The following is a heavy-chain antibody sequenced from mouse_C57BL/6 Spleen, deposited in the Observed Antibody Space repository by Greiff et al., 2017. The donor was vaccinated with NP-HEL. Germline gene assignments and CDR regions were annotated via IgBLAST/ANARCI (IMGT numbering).Heavy chain of an antibody. CDR2: IHPSDSDT. CDR1: GYTFTSYW. J-gene: IGHJ1*03. CDR3: ANDYGLNWYFDV. V-gene: IGHV1-74*01. D-gene: IGHD1-1*02. Sequence: QVQLQQPGAELVKPGASVKVSCKASGYTFTSYWMHWVKQRPGQGLEWIGRIHPSDSDTNYNQKFKGKPTLTVDKSSSTAYMQLSSLTSEDSAVYYCANDYGLNWYFDVWGTGTTVTVSS.